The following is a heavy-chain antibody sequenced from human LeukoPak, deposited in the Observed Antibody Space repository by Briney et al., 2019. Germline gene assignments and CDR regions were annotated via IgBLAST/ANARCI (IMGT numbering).Heavy chain of an antibody. J-gene: IGHJ4*02. CDR2: ISSSSSTI. V-gene: IGHV3-48*02. D-gene: IGHD4-17*01. Sequence: GSLRLSCAASGFTFSSYSMNWVRQAPGKGLEWVSYISSSSSTIYYADSVKGRFTISRDNAKNSLYLQMNSLRDEDTAVYYCARAHDYGDFPTGDYWGQGTLVTVSS. CDR3: ARAHDYGDFPTGDY. CDR1: GFTFSSYS.